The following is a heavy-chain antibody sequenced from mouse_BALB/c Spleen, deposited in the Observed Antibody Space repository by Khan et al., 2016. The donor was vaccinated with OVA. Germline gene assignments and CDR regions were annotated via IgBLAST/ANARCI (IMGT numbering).Heavy chain of an antibody. CDR2: ISYSGNI. V-gene: IGHV3-2*02. CDR3: ARIYGGYFDY. D-gene: IGHD1-1*02. Sequence: EVQLQESGPGLEKPSQSLSLTCTVTGYSITTDYAWNWIRQFPGNKLEWMGFISYSGNIKYNPSLKSRITFTRDTSNNQFFLQLKSVTTEDTARYYCARIYGGYFDYWGEGTTLTVSS. J-gene: IGHJ2*01. CDR1: GYSITTDYA.